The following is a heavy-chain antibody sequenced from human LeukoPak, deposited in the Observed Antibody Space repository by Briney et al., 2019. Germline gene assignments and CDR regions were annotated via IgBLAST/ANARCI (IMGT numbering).Heavy chain of an antibody. D-gene: IGHD3-22*01. CDR1: GGSISSYY. Sequence: PSETLSLTCTVSGGSISSYYWSWIRQPPGKGLEWIGYIYYSGSTNYNPSLKSRVTISVDTSKNQFSLKLSSVTAADTAVYYCARSPYYYDSSGYYRSPDAFDIWAKGQWSPSLQ. CDR3: ARSPYYYDSSGYYRSPDAFDI. CDR2: IYYSGST. J-gene: IGHJ3*02. V-gene: IGHV4-59*01.